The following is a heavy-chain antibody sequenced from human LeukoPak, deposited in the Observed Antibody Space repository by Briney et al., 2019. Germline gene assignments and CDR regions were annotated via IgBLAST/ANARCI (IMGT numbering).Heavy chain of an antibody. CDR1: SLILSSHY. CDR2: IWQGGSEK. J-gene: IGHJ4*02. Sequence: GGSLTLSCAPSSLILSSHYMLCLPQAPGKGVEFVACIWQGGSEKYYAGSVKGRFTVSRENAKNSLNLHMNSLRDGDTDGYYCARGPNYDDRVDYLDSWGQGTKVTVSS. CDR3: ARGPNYDDRVDYLDS. D-gene: IGHD4-17*01. V-gene: IGHV3-7*01.